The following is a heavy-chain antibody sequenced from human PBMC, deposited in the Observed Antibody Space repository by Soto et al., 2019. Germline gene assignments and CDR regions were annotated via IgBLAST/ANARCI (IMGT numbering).Heavy chain of an antibody. CDR2: IRSKANSYAT. D-gene: IGHD3-22*01. CDR1: GFTFSGSA. CDR3: TRQILGRTYYYDSSGYCPGCYYYGMDV. J-gene: IGHJ6*02. Sequence: GGSLRLSCAASGFTFSGSAMHWVRQASGKGLEWVGRIRSKANSYATAYAASVKGRFTISRDDSKNTAYLQMNSLKTEDTAVYYCTRQILGRTYYYDSSGYCPGCYYYGMDVWGQGTTVTVSS. V-gene: IGHV3-73*01.